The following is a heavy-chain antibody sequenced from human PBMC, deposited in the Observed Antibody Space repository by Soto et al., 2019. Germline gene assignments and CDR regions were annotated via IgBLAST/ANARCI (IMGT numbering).Heavy chain of an antibody. J-gene: IGHJ4*02. D-gene: IGHD4-17*01. CDR1: GFTFSSYG. Sequence: QVQLVESGGGVVQPGRSLRLSCAASGFTFSSYGMHWVRQAPGKGLEWVAVIWNDGSNKYYADEVKGRLTISRDNYQNELYLQMHSLRAEDTAVYYCARELRNYYFYYWGQGTLVTPSS. V-gene: IGHV3-33*01. CDR2: IWNDGSNK. CDR3: ARELRNYYFYY.